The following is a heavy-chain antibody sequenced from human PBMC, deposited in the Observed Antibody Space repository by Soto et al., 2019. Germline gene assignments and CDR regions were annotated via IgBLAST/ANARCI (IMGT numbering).Heavy chain of an antibody. CDR3: ARHRALTAPYDAFDM. Sequence: PGESLKISCKASGYSFTTYWIGWVRHMPGKGLEWMGIIYPADSDTRYRPSFQGQVTISADNSITTAYLQWNSLKASDTAMYYCARHRALTAPYDAFDMWGKGKMVTVPS. D-gene: IGHD3-10*01. CDR2: IYPADSDT. J-gene: IGHJ3*02. V-gene: IGHV5-51*01. CDR1: GYSFTTYW.